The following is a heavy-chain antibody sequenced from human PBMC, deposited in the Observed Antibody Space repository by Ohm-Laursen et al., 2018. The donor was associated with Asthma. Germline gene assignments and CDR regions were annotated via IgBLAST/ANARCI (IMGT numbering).Heavy chain of an antibody. V-gene: IGHV3-21*01. CDR1: GFTFSSYG. CDR3: ARDLGLGTPLWYFDY. D-gene: IGHD7-27*01. J-gene: IGHJ4*02. CDR2: ISGSGGST. Sequence: SLRLSCAASGFTFSSYGMHWVRQAPGKGLEWVSAISGSGGSTYYADSVKGRFTISRDNAKNSLYLQMNSLRAEDTAVYYCARDLGLGTPLWYFDYWGQGTLVTVSS.